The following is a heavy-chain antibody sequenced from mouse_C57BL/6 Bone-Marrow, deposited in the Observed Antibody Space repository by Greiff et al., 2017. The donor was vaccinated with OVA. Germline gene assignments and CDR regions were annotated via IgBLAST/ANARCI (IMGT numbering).Heavy chain of an antibody. V-gene: IGHV6-3*01. J-gene: IGHJ2*01. D-gene: IGHD4-1*01. CDR2: IRLKSDNYAT. CDR3: TGLGPYYFDY. CDR1: GFTFSNYW. Sequence: EVKLVESGGGLVQPGGSMKLSCVASGFTFSNYWMNWVRQSPEKGLEWVAQIRLKSDNYATHYAESVKGRFTISRDDSKSSVYLQMNNLRAEDTGIYYCTGLGPYYFDYWGQGTTLTVSS.